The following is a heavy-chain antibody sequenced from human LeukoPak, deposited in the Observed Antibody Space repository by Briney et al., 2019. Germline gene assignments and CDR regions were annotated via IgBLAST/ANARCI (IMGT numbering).Heavy chain of an antibody. Sequence: SETLSLTCTVSGGSISSGDYYWSWIRQHPGKGLEWIGYTYYSGSTYYNPSLKSRVTISVDTSKNQFSLKLSSVTAADTAVYDCARVDSAFGAFDIWGLGTTVTVSS. J-gene: IGHJ3*02. CDR3: ARVDSAFGAFDI. D-gene: IGHD3-3*01. CDR1: GGSISSGDYY. CDR2: TYYSGST. V-gene: IGHV4-31*03.